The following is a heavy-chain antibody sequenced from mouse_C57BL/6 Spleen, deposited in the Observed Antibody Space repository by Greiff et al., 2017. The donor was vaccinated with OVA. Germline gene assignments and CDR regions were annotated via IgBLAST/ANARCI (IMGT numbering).Heavy chain of an antibody. V-gene: IGHV6-3*01. CDR2: IRLKSDNYAT. CDR1: GFTFSNYW. Sequence: DVKLQESGGGLVQPGGSMKLSCVASGFTFSNYWMNWVRQSPEKGLEWVAQIRLKSDNYATHYAESVKGRFTISRDDSKSSVYLQMNNLRAEDTGIYYCTGRYSNYFDYWGQGTTLTVSS. J-gene: IGHJ2*01. CDR3: TGRYSNYFDY. D-gene: IGHD2-5*01.